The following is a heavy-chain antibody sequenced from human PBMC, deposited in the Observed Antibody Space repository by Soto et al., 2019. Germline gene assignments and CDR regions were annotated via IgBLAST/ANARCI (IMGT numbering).Heavy chain of an antibody. J-gene: IGHJ3*02. CDR1: GFTFSSYG. V-gene: IGHV3-33*01. CDR3: ARLYCSSTSCYSVGAFDI. D-gene: IGHD2-2*01. CDR2: IWFDGSDK. Sequence: QVQLVESGGGVVQPGRSLRLSCAASGFTFSSYGMHWVRQAPGKGLEWVALIWFDGSDKYYTDSVKGRFTISTDNSKSTLYLQMNSLRAEDTAVYYCARLYCSSTSCYSVGAFDIRGQGTMVTVSS.